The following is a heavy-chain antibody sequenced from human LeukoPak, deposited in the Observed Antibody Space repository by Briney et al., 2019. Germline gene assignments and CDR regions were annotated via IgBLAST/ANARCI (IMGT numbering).Heavy chain of an antibody. CDR1: GFAISTYA. Sequence: KPGGSLRLSCAASGFAISTYAMAWVRQAPGKGLEWISSLSSGRSPSYSDSLEGRLTMSSDNARNTLYLQMDNLRGEDTAMYYCARQLGYCAAGTCYFDSWGHGIQVTVSS. J-gene: IGHJ4*01. V-gene: IGHV3-69-1*01. D-gene: IGHD2-8*02. CDR2: LSSGRSP. CDR3: ARQLGYCAAGTCYFDS.